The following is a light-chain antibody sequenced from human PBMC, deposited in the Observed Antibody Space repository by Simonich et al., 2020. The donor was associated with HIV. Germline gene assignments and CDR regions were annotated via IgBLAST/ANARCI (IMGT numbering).Light chain of an antibody. V-gene: IGLV2-14*02. CDR1: SSDVGSYNL. CDR2: DVS. CDR3: SSYTSISPWI. J-gene: IGLJ2*01. Sequence: QSALPQPASVSGSPGQSITISCTGTSSDVGSYNLVSWSQQHPGKAPKLMIYDVSKRPSGVSNRFSGSKSGNTASLTISGLQAEDEADYYCSSYTSISPWIFGGGTKLTVL.